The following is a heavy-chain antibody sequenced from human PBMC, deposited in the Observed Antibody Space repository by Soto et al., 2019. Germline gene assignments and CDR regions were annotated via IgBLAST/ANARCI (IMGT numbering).Heavy chain of an antibody. Sequence: QVQLLQSGAEVKKPGSSVKVSCKVSGGAFTNYALNWVRHVPGQGLEWLGGIIPLHNTSNYSLKFLGRVTVTADISSTTVYMELNSLTSDDTSTYYCASWSNWNPLYYDGLDVWGQGTTVTVSS. CDR2: IIPLHNTS. CDR3: ASWSNWNPLYYDGLDV. J-gene: IGHJ6*02. CDR1: GGAFTNYA. D-gene: IGHD1-20*01. V-gene: IGHV1-69*06.